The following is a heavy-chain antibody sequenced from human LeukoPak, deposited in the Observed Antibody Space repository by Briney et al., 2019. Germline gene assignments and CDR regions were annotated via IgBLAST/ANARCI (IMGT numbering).Heavy chain of an antibody. D-gene: IGHD5-12*01. CDR1: GGTFSSYA. CDR3: ARDTGSERGYSGYGI. Sequence: SVKVSCKASGGTFSSYAISWVRQAPGQGLEWMGGIIPIFGTANYAQKFQGRVAITADKSTSTAYMELSSLRSEDTAVYYCARDTGSERGYSGYGIWGQGTLVTVSS. V-gene: IGHV1-69*06. CDR2: IIPIFGTA. J-gene: IGHJ4*02.